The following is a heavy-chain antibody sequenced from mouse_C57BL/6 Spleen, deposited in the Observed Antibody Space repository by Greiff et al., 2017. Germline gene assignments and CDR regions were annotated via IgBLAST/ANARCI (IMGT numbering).Heavy chain of an antibody. J-gene: IGHJ2*01. CDR2: IDPETGGT. CDR3: TRVTSYYFDY. CDR1: GYTFTDYE. V-gene: IGHV1-15*01. D-gene: IGHD2-1*01. Sequence: VKLQESGAELVRPGASVTLSCKASGYTFTDYEMHWVKQTPVHGLEWIGAIDPETGGTAYNQKFKGKAILTADKSSSTAYMELRSLTSEDSAVYYCTRVTSYYFDYWGQGTTLTVSS.